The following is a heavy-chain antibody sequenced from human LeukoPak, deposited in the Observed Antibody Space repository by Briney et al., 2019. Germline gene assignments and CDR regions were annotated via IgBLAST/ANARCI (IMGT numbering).Heavy chain of an antibody. D-gene: IGHD6-13*01. CDR2: INPNSGGT. J-gene: IGHJ5*02. CDR1: GYTFTGYY. V-gene: IGHV1-2*02. Sequence: GASVKVSCKASGYTFTGYYMHWVRQAPGQGLEWMGWINPNSGGTNYAQKFQGRVTMTRDTSISTAYMELSRLRSDDTAVYYCARESDIISSNSPNWFDPWGQGTLVTVSS. CDR3: ARESDIISSNSPNWFDP.